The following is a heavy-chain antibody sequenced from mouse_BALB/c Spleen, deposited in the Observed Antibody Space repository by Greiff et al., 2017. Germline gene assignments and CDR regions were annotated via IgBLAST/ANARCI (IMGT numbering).Heavy chain of an antibody. CDR3: ARPPSNWYFDY. J-gene: IGHJ2*01. D-gene: IGHD4-1*01. CDR1: GYTFSSYW. Sequence: QVQLQQSGAELMKPGASVKISCKATGYTFSSYWIEWVKQRPGHGLEWIGEILPGSGSTNYNEKFKGKATFTADTSSNTAYMQLSSLTSEDSAVYYCARPPSNWYFDYWGQGTTLTVSS. CDR2: ILPGSGST. V-gene: IGHV1-9*01.